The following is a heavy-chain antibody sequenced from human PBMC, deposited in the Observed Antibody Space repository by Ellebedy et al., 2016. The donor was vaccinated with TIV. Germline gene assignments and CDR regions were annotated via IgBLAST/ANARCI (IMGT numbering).Heavy chain of an antibody. CDR1: GGTFSSYA. Sequence: SVKVSXXASGGTFSSYAISWVRQAPGQGLEWMGGIIPIFGTANYAQKFQGRVTITADESTSTAYMELSSLRSEDTAVYYCARDRGYSGSGAGSFDYWGQGTLVTVSS. CDR3: ARDRGYSGSGAGSFDY. V-gene: IGHV1-69*13. CDR2: IIPIFGTA. J-gene: IGHJ4*02. D-gene: IGHD5-12*01.